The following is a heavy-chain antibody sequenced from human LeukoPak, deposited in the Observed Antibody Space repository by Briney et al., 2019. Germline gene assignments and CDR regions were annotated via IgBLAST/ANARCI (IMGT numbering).Heavy chain of an antibody. J-gene: IGHJ4*02. V-gene: IGHV1-18*01. CDR2: ISAYNGNT. CDR3: ARDDSGSYYNAQDY. D-gene: IGHD3-10*01. CDR1: GYTFTSYG. Sequence: ASVKVSCKASGYTFTSYGISWVRQDPGQGLEWMGWISAYNGNTNYAQKLQGRVTMTTDTSASTAYVELRSLGSDDTAVYYCARDDSGSYYNAQDYWGQGTLVTVSS.